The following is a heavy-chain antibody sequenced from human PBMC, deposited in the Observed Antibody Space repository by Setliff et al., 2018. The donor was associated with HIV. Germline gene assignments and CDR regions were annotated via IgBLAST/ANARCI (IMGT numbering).Heavy chain of an antibody. J-gene: IGHJ4*02. Sequence: GGSLRLSCAASEFTFSSYAMHWVRQAAGKGLEWVAVIWYDGSIEYYIDSVKGRFTISRDNSKSTLYLQMTNLRAEDTALYFCAKGAGPTTLAEPFDSWSQGTLVTVSS. CDR2: IWYDGSIE. V-gene: IGHV3-33*08. D-gene: IGHD1-26*01. CDR1: EFTFSSYA. CDR3: AKGAGPTTLAEPFDS.